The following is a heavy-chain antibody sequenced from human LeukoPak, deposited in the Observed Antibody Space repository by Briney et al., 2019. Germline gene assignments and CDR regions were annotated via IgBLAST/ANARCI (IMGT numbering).Heavy chain of an antibody. D-gene: IGHD3-9*01. CDR2: IYTSGST. Sequence: SETLSLTCTVSGGSISSGSYYWSWIRQPAGKGLEWIGRIYTSGSTNYNPSLKSRVTISVDTSKNQFSLKLSSVTAADTAVYYFAREDVIRYFDGYDYWGQGTLVTVSS. CDR3: AREDVIRYFDGYDY. CDR1: GGSISSGSYY. J-gene: IGHJ4*02. V-gene: IGHV4-61*02.